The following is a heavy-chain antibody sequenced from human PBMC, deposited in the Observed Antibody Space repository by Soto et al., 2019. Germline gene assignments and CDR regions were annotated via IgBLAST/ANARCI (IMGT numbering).Heavy chain of an antibody. D-gene: IGHD3-22*01. CDR2: IYYSGSA. CDR1: GGSISSYY. V-gene: IGHV4-59*01. J-gene: IGHJ4*02. Sequence: SETLSLTCTVSGGSISSYYWSWIRQPPGKGLEWIGYIYYSGSANYNPSLKSRVTISVDTSKNQFSLKLSSVTAADTAVYYCARGYYYDSSGYYRLYYFDYWGQGTLVTVSS. CDR3: ARGYYYDSSGYYRLYYFDY.